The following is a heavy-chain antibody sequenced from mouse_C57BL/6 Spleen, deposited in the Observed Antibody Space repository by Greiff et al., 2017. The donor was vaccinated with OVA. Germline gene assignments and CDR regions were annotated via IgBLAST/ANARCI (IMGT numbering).Heavy chain of an antibody. V-gene: IGHV5-12*01. Sequence: EVKLVESGGGLVQPGGSLKLSCAASGFTFSDYYMYWVRQTPEKRLEWVAYISNGGGSTYYPDTVKGRFTISRDNAKNTLYLQMSRLKSEDTAMYYCARQNYYDYAMDYWGQGTSVTVSS. CDR3: ARQNYYDYAMDY. CDR1: GFTFSDYY. J-gene: IGHJ4*01. CDR2: ISNGGGST. D-gene: IGHD1-1*01.